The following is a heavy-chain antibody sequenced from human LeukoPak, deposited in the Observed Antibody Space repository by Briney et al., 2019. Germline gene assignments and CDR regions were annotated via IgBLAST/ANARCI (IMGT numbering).Heavy chain of an antibody. CDR3: AKDSPYYDFWSGYSDPDY. J-gene: IGHJ4*02. D-gene: IGHD3-3*01. Sequence: GGSLRLSCAASGFTLSSYGMSWVRQAPGKGLEWVSAISGSGDRTYYADSVKGRFTISRDNSKNTLHLQMNSLRAEDTAVYYCAKDSPYYDFWSGYSDPDYWGQGTLVTVSS. CDR2: ISGSGDRT. CDR1: GFTLSSYG. V-gene: IGHV3-23*01.